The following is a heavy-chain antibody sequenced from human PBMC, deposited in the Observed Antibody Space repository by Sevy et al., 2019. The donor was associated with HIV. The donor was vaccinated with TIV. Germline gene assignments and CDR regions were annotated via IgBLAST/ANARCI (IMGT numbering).Heavy chain of an antibody. CDR2: INTNTGNP. J-gene: IGHJ3*02. CDR1: GYTFTSYA. V-gene: IGHV7-4-1*02. CDR3: ARVSDGLHAFDI. Sequence: PSVKVSCKASGYTFTSYAMNWVRQAPGQGLEWMGWINTNTGNPTYAQGFTGRFVFSLDNSVSTAYLQISSLKAEDTAVYYCARVSDGLHAFDIWGQGTMVTVSS.